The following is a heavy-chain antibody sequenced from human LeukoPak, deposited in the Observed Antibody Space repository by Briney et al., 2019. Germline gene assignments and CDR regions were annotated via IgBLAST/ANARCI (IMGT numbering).Heavy chain of an antibody. Sequence: PSETLSLTCAVYGGSFSGYYWSWIRQPPGKGLEWIGEINHSGSTNYNPSLKSRVTISVDTSKNQFSLKLSSVTAADTAVYYCARGTNGKVAKWFDPWGRGTLVTVSS. D-gene: IGHD1-1*01. J-gene: IGHJ5*02. CDR1: GGSFSGYY. V-gene: IGHV4-34*01. CDR2: INHSGST. CDR3: ARGTNGKVAKWFDP.